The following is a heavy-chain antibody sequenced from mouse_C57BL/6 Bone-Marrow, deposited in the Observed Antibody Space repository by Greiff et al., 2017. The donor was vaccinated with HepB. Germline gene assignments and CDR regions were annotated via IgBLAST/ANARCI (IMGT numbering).Heavy chain of an antibody. Sequence: EVQLQQSGPELVKPGASVKMSCKASGYTFTDYNMHWVKQSHGKSLEWIGYINPNNGGTSYNQKFKGKATLTVNKSSSTAYMELRSLTSEDSAVYYCARHYGSSYSSWFAYWGQGTLVTVSA. CDR3: ARHYGSSYSSWFAY. D-gene: IGHD1-1*01. V-gene: IGHV1-22*01. CDR1: GYTFTDYN. J-gene: IGHJ3*01. CDR2: INPNNGGT.